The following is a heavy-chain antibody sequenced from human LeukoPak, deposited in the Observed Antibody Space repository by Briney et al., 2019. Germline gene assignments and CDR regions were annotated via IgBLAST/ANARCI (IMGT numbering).Heavy chain of an antibody. D-gene: IGHD2-21*01. CDR2: ISSSGSTI. CDR3: AKGAPLFPFDY. Sequence: GGSLRLSCAASGFTFSSYEMNWVRQAPGKGLEWVSYISSSGSTIYYADSVKGRFTISRDNSKNTLYLQMNSLRAEDTAVYYCAKGAPLFPFDYWGQGTLVTVSS. J-gene: IGHJ4*02. V-gene: IGHV3-48*03. CDR1: GFTFSSYE.